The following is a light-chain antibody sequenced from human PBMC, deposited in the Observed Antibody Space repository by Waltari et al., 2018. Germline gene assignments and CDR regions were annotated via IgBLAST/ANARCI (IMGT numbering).Light chain of an antibody. J-gene: IGLJ1*01. Sequence: FKEQPGQSPVLFIIQDRKRPSGIPERFSGSKSENTATLTISGNQAMDESDYYFQAWDSSSYVFGTGTKVTVL. CDR2: QDR. V-gene: IGLV3-1*01. CDR3: QAWDSSSYV.